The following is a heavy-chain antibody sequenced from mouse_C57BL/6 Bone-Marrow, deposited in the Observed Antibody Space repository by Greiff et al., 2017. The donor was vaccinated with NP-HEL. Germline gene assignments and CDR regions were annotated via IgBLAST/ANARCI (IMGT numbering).Heavy chain of an antibody. J-gene: IGHJ2*01. CDR3: ARHGSRGFDY. D-gene: IGHD1-1*01. V-gene: IGHV1-54*01. CDR2: INPGSGGT. CDR1: GYAFTNYL. Sequence: QVQLQQSGAELVRPGTSVKVSCKASGYAFTNYLIEWVKQRPGQGLEWIGVINPGSGGTNYNEKFKGKATLTADKSSSTAYMQLSSLTSEDSAVYVCARHGSRGFDYWGQGTTLTVSS.